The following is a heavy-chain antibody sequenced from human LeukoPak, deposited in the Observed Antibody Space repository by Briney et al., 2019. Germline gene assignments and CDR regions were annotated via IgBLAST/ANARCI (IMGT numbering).Heavy chain of an antibody. V-gene: IGHV1-2*02. J-gene: IGHJ4*02. CDR3: ARDPYSSGWLDY. Sequence: ASVKVSCKASGYIFSDYYMHWVRQAPGQGLEGMGWIKPDSGGTNYAQKFQGRVTTTRDTSVSTAYMELSRLRSDDTAVYYCARDPYSSGWLDYWGQGTLVTVSS. CDR2: IKPDSGGT. CDR1: GYIFSDYY. D-gene: IGHD6-19*01.